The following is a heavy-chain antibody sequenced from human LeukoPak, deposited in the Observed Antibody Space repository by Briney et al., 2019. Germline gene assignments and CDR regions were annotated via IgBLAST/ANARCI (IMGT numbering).Heavy chain of an antibody. J-gene: IGHJ5*02. V-gene: IGHV1-69*13. Sequence: GASVKVSCKASGGTFSSYAISWVRQAPGQGLEWMGGIIPIFGTANYAQKFQGRVTITADESTSTAYMELSSLRSEDTAVYYCARDSFEYQLPSNWFDPWGQGTLVTVSS. CDR1: GGTFSSYA. CDR2: IIPIFGTA. CDR3: ARDSFEYQLPSNWFDP. D-gene: IGHD2-2*01.